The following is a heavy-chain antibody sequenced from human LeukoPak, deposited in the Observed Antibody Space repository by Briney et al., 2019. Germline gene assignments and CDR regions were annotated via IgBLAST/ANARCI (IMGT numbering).Heavy chain of an antibody. J-gene: IGHJ3*02. CDR1: GGSISSGSYY. CDR3: ARDPGYSSSLYGAFDI. D-gene: IGHD6-13*01. CDR2: IYTSGNT. Sequence: PSQTLSLTCTVSGGSISSGSYYWSWIRQPAGKGLEWIGRIYTSGNTNYNPSLKSRVTISLDTSKNQFSLKLSSVTAADTAVYYCARDPGYSSSLYGAFDIWGQGTMVTVSS. V-gene: IGHV4-61*02.